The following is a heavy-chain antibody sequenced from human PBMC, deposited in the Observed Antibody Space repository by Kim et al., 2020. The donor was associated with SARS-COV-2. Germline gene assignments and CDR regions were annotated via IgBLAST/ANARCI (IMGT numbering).Heavy chain of an antibody. J-gene: IGHJ6*02. CDR3: AFPRDVRAGYYFNMDA. Sequence: GGSLRLSCAGSGFAFGRNGMNWVRQAPGKGLEWVSSITSSGGYTHYGDSVRGRFTVSRDNGKNTLYLEMTSLRAEDTAVYFCAFPRDVRAGYYFNMDAWGQGTTVAVSS. CDR1: GFAFGRNG. CDR2: ITSSGGYT. D-gene: IGHD3-10*02. V-gene: IGHV3-21*06.